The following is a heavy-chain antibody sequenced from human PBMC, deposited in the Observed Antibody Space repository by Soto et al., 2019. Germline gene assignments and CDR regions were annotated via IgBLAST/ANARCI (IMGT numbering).Heavy chain of an antibody. D-gene: IGHD4-17*01. CDR1: GLAFSNSR. CDR2: IRVYNGDR. Sequence: QVPLVQSGAEVKKPGASVKVSCKASGLAFSNSRISWVRQAPGQGPEWMGWIRVYNGDRNYSWKFQGRLFMTTDTSTSTAYMELRSLRSDDTAVYFCVSADYGDEDYWGQGTLVTVSS. V-gene: IGHV1-18*01. CDR3: VSADYGDEDY. J-gene: IGHJ4*02.